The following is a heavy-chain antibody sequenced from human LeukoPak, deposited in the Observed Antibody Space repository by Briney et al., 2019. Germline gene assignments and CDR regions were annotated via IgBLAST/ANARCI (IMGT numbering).Heavy chain of an antibody. CDR1: GGSISSGSYY. J-gene: IGHJ5*02. D-gene: IGHD2-15*01. V-gene: IGHV4-61*02. CDR2: IYTSGST. CDR3: ARESVVVVAASNWFDP. Sequence: SSQTLSLTCTVSGGSISSGSYYWSWIRQPAGKGPEWIGRIYTSGSTNYNPSLKSRVTISVDTSKNQFSLKLSSVTAANTAVYYCARESVVVVAASNWFDPWGQGTLVTVSS.